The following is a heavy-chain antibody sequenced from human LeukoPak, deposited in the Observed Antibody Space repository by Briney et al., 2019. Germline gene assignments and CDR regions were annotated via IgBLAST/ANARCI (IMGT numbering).Heavy chain of an antibody. J-gene: IGHJ6*03. CDR3: ASLGYGSGSYLLYYYYYYYMDV. Sequence: GGSLRLSCAASGFTFSSYSMNWVRQAPGKGLEWVSYISSSSSTIYYADSVKGRFTISRDNAKNSLYLQMNSLRAEDTAVYYCASLGYGSGSYLLYYYYYYYMDVWAKGPRSPSP. V-gene: IGHV3-48*04. D-gene: IGHD3-10*01. CDR1: GFTFSSYS. CDR2: ISSSSSTI.